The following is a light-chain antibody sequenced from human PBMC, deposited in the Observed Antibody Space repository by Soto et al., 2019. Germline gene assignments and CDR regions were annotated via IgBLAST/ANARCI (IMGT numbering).Light chain of an antibody. Sequence: DIHMTQSPSTLSASVGDRVTISCRASQNIFNWLAWYQRKPGRAPNLLIYDASRLQSGVPSTFSGSGSGTEFTLTISSLQPGDFATYYCQQYNSYPWTFGQGTKVDIK. V-gene: IGKV1-5*01. CDR3: QQYNSYPWT. CDR2: DAS. J-gene: IGKJ1*01. CDR1: QNIFNW.